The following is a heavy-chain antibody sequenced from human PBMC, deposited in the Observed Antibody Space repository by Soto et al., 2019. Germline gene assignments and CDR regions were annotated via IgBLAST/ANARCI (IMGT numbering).Heavy chain of an antibody. V-gene: IGHV1-69*13. D-gene: IGHD4-4*01. CDR3: ARAGSTVTAYYYYGMDV. Sequence: SVKVSCKTSGYTFTNYHIHWVRQAPGQGLEWMGGIIPIFGTANYAQKFQGRVTITADESTSTAYMELSSLRSEDTAVYYCARAGSTVTAYYYYGMDVRGQGTTVTVSS. J-gene: IGHJ6*02. CDR1: GYTFTNYH. CDR2: IIPIFGTA.